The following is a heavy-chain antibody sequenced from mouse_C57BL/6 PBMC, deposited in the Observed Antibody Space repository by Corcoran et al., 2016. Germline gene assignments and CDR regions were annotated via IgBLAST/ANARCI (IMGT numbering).Heavy chain of an antibody. V-gene: IGHV1-26*01. D-gene: IGHD1-1*01. Sequence: EVQLQQSGPELVKPGASVKISCKASGYTFTDYYMNWVKQSHGKSLEWIGDINPNNGGTSYNQKFKGKATLTVDKSSSTAYMELRSLPSEDSAVYYCARGYYGSSLAWFAYWGQGTLVTVSA. J-gene: IGHJ3*01. CDR3: ARGYYGSSLAWFAY. CDR1: GYTFTDYY. CDR2: INPNNGGT.